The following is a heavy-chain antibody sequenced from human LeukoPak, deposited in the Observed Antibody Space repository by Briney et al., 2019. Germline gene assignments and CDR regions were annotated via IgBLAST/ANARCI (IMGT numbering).Heavy chain of an antibody. CDR3: ARVPYYDSSGYYYGSVGFDY. CDR1: GDSVSSNSAA. V-gene: IGHV6-1*01. Sequence: SQTLSLTCAISGDSVSSNSAAWNWIRQSPSRGLEWLGRTYYRSKWYNDYAVSVKSRITINPDTSKNQLSLQLNSVTPEDTAVYYCARVPYYDSSGYYYGSVGFDYWGQGTLVTVSS. J-gene: IGHJ4*02. D-gene: IGHD3-22*01. CDR2: TYYRSKWYN.